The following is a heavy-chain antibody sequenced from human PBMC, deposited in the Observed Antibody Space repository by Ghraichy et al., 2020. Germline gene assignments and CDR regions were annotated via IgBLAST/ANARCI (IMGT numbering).Heavy chain of an antibody. V-gene: IGHV4-39*01. CDR3: ARGLITGTARAFFDY. CDR1: GGSISTTGYY. Sequence: SETLSLTCTVSGGSISTTGYYWGWIRRPPGKGLEWIGSTSSGGNTYYNPSLESRVAISVDTSENQFSLKLNSVTAADTAVYFCARGLITGTARAFFDYWGRGAPVTGS. D-gene: IGHD1-14*01. J-gene: IGHJ4*02. CDR2: TSSGGNT.